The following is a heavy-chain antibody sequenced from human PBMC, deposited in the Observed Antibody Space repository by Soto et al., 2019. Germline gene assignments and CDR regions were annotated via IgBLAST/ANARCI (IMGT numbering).Heavy chain of an antibody. Sequence: SSETLSLTCAVYGGSFSGYYWSWIRQPPGKGLEWIGEINHSGSTNYNPSLKSRVTISVDTSKNQFSLKLSSVTAADTAVYYCARGRRGYSYGSDYWGQGTLVTVSS. V-gene: IGHV4-34*01. D-gene: IGHD5-18*01. CDR1: GGSFSGYY. CDR3: ARGRRGYSYGSDY. CDR2: INHSGST. J-gene: IGHJ4*02.